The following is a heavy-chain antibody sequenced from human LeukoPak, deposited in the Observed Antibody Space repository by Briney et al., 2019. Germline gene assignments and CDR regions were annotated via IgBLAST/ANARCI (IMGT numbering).Heavy chain of an antibody. V-gene: IGHV3-30*18. J-gene: IGHJ4*02. D-gene: IGHD2-2*01. CDR3: AKDGFCSSTGCYPNHFDS. CDR2: ISNDGSVK. CDR1: GFTFSSYW. Sequence: GGSLRLSCAASGFTFSSYWMHWVRQAPGKGLEWVALISNDGSVKYYADSVKGRFTISRDNSKNTLDLQMNSLRAEDTAVYYCAKDGFCSSTGCYPNHFDSWGQGTLVTVSS.